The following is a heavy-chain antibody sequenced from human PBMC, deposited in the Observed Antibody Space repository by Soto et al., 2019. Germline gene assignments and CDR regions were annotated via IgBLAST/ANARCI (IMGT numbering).Heavy chain of an antibody. J-gene: IGHJ4*02. Sequence: QLQLQESGPGLVKPSETLSLTCTVSGGSISSSSYYWGWIRQPPGKGLEWIGSIYYSGSTHYNPSLKSRVTISVDTSKNQFSLKLSSATAADTAVYYCATPWFGDGDYWGQGTLVTVSS. V-gene: IGHV4-39*01. D-gene: IGHD3-10*01. CDR3: ATPWFGDGDY. CDR2: IYYSGST. CDR1: GGSISSSSYY.